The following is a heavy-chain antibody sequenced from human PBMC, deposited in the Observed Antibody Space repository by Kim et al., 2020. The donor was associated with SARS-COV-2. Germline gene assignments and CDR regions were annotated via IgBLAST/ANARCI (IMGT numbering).Heavy chain of an antibody. CDR3: AREFYFGS. J-gene: IGHJ3*01. CDR1: GFTFSTYS. CDR2: ISSDGAQT. D-gene: IGHD3-10*01. V-gene: IGHV3-30*09. Sequence: GGSLRLSCTGSGFTFSTYSLHWVRQAPGRGLECLAFISSDGAQTSFVDSVEVRFVISRDNAKNTLHLRMDSLRPEDTGRYFCAREFYFGSGGHG.